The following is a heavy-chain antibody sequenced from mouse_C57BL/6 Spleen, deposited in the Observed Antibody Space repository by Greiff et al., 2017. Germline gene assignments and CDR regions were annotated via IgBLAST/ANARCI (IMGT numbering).Heavy chain of an antibody. D-gene: IGHD3-2*02. CDR3: ARRGSSGYGFAY. Sequence: EVQLQQSGPVLVKPGASVKMSCKASGYTFTDYYMNWVKQSHGKSLEWIGVINPYNGGTSYNQKFKGKATLTVDKSSSTAYMELNSLTSEDSAVYYCARRGSSGYGFAYWGQGTLVTVSA. V-gene: IGHV1-19*01. CDR2: INPYNGGT. J-gene: IGHJ3*01. CDR1: GYTFTDYY.